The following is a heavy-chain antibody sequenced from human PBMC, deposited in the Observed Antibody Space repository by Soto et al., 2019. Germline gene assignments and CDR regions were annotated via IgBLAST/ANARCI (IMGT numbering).Heavy chain of an antibody. D-gene: IGHD2-2*01. CDR3: ARGRVVVPAAVRFNCLDX. CDR2: IFHCGST. J-gene: IGHJ5*02. CDR1: VAPMTWGVYA. Sequence: TLSLTCALSVAPMTWGVYALNWIRQPPGKGLEWICYIFHCGSTYYNPSLRSRVTISVDRSRTQFSLKMSSVTAADTAVYYCARGRVVVPAAVRFNCLDXWGQVALVTVSX. V-gene: IGHV4-30-2*01.